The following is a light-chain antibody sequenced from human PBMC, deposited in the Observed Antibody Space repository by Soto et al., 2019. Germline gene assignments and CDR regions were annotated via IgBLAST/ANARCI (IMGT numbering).Light chain of an antibody. V-gene: IGKV1-33*01. CDR1: QNINNY. Sequence: DIQMTQSPSSLSASVGDRVTITCQASQNINNYLNWYQQKPGRAPKLLIYDSSNLEAGVPSRFRGSGSGTDFTFTISRLQPEDIATYYCQQYENLPTFGQGTRLEIK. CDR3: QQYENLPT. CDR2: DSS. J-gene: IGKJ5*01.